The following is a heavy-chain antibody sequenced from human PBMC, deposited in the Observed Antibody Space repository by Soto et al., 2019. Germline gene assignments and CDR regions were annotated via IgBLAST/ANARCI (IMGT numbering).Heavy chain of an antibody. V-gene: IGHV1-46*01. CDR2: INPSGGST. CDR3: ARVIVPTTVTTSNWFDP. Sequence: ASVKVSCKASGYTFTTYYMHWVRQAPGQGLEWMGIINPSGGSTNYAQRFQGRVTMTSDTSTSTVYMELSNLRTDDTAVYYCARVIVPTTVTTSNWFDPWGQGTLVTVSS. CDR1: GYTFTTYY. J-gene: IGHJ5*02. D-gene: IGHD4-17*01.